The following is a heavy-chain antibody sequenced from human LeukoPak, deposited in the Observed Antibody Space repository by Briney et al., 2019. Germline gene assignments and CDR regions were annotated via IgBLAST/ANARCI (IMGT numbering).Heavy chain of an antibody. CDR3: ARARTDYFDSSGSPFHY. CDR1: GGTFSNYA. CDR2: TIPIFNAA. J-gene: IGHJ4*01. D-gene: IGHD3-22*01. V-gene: IGHV1-69*13. Sequence: SVKVSCKASGGTFSNYALGWVRQAPGQGLEWMGATIPIFNAANYAQKFRGRVTITADESTSTAYMELRSLTSEDTALYYCARARTDYFDSSGSPFHYWGQGTLVTVSS.